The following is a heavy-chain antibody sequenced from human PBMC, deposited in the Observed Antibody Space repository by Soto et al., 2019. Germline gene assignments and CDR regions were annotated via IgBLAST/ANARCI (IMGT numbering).Heavy chain of an antibody. D-gene: IGHD3-10*01. CDR2: LIPILNTA. CDR3: ARVDYDSTYGFYYYGLDV. V-gene: IGHV1-69*01. CDR1: GGTFSRYS. Sequence: QVHLVQSGAEVKKPGSSVRVSCKTSGGTFSRYSFTWVRQAPGQGLEWMGELIPILNTANFAQKFQSRVTITADEPTSTVDMDLSSLSPDDTAVYYCARVDYDSTYGFYYYGLDVWGQGTTVTVSS. J-gene: IGHJ6*02.